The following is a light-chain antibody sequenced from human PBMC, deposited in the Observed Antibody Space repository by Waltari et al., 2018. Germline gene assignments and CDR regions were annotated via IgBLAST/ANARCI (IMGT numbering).Light chain of an antibody. V-gene: IGLV1-47*01. CDR3: AAWDDSLNGYYV. Sequence: QSVLTQPPSASGTPGQRVPISCPGSSSNIGTNFVYWYQHVPGTAPNHLIYRSDQRPSGVPDRFSGSKSGTSASLAISGLRSEDEGDYYCAAWDDSLNGYYVFGTGTKVTVL. J-gene: IGLJ1*01. CDR1: SSNIGTNF. CDR2: RSD.